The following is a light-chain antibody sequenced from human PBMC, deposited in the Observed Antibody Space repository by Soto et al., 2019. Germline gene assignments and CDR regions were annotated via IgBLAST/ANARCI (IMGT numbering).Light chain of an antibody. V-gene: IGKV1-39*01. Sequence: DLQITQSPFSLSASVGDTVIIPCRASQSMRSYLNCYQQKPGNHPPLLLYAASTLQSSVTSRFSGSTSGTDFILTISSLHAEDFATYYCQQSYSTPRTFGQGTKVDIK. J-gene: IGKJ1*01. CDR2: AAS. CDR1: QSMRSY. CDR3: QQSYSTPRT.